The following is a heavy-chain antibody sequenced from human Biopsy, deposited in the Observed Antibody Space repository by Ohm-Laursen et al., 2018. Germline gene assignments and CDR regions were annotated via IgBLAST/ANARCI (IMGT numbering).Heavy chain of an antibody. CDR1: GDSVTKYY. J-gene: IGHJ6*02. D-gene: IGHD4-11*01. V-gene: IGHV4-59*02. CDR2: IYYSVTT. CDR3: ARDSGILNYGNFKYYHYYGMDV. Sequence: SETLSLTCTVSGDSVTKYYWSWIRQPPGKGLEWIGHIYYSVTTNYNPSLQSRVSISVGTSRNQVSLTLSSVTAADTAVYYCARDSGILNYGNFKYYHYYGMDVWGQGTKVTVSS.